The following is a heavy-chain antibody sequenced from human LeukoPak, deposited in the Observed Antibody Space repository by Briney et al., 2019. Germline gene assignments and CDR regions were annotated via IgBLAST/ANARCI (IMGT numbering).Heavy chain of an antibody. J-gene: IGHJ6*02. D-gene: IGHD6-6*01. CDR1: GFTFSSYW. Sequence: GGSLRLSCAASGFTFSSYWMSWVRQAPGKGLEWVANIKQDGSEEVYVDSVKGRFTISRDNAKNSLFLQMNTLRAEDTAVYYCARDPYSSTWSYGMDVWGQGTTVTVSS. V-gene: IGHV3-7*05. CDR2: IKQDGSEE. CDR3: ARDPYSSTWSYGMDV.